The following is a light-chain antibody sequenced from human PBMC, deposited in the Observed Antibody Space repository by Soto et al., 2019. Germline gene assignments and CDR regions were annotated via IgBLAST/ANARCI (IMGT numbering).Light chain of an antibody. CDR2: EVS. Sequence: QSVLTQPPSASGSPGQSVTISCTGTSSDVGGYNYVSWYQQHPGKAPKLMIYEVSKRPSGVPDRFSGSKSGNTASLTVSGLQAEDEADYYCSSYAGRNSVFGTGTKGHRP. CDR3: SSYAGRNSV. V-gene: IGLV2-8*01. J-gene: IGLJ1*01. CDR1: SSDVGGYNY.